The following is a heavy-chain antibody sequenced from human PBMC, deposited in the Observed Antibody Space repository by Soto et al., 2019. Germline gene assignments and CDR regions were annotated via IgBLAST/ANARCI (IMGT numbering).Heavy chain of an antibody. CDR3: ARDLGRYGETPHDFDY. D-gene: IGHD4-17*01. CDR1: GFTFSSYA. J-gene: IGHJ4*02. V-gene: IGHV3-30-3*01. Sequence: QVQLVESGGGVVQPGRSLRLSCAASGFTFSSYAMHWVRQAPGKGLGWGAVISYDGSNKYYADSVKGRFTISRDNSKNTLYLQMNSLRAEDTAVYYCARDLGRYGETPHDFDYWGQGTLVTVSS. CDR2: ISYDGSNK.